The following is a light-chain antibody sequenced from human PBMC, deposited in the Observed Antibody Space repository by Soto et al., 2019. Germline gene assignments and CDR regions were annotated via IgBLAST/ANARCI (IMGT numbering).Light chain of an antibody. J-gene: IGLJ1*01. CDR1: SSNFGAGYD. V-gene: IGLV1-40*01. CDR3: KSYDSSLSGYV. Sequence: QSVLTQPPSVSGAPGQRVTISCTGSSSNFGAGYDVHWYQQLPGTAPKLLIYGNSNRPSGVPDRFSGSKSGTSASLAITGLQAEDEADYYCKSYDSSLSGYVFGTGTKVTVL. CDR2: GNS.